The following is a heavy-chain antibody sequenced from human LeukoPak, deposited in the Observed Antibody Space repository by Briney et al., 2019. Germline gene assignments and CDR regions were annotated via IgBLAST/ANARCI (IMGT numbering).Heavy chain of an antibody. CDR1: GYTFTSYY. D-gene: IGHD1-1*01. Sequence: ASVKVPCWASGYTFTSYYMHWVGQAPGQGLEWMEWMNTNSGATNYAQKFQGRVTMTRDTSSSTAYMELSRLTSDDTAVYYCARDPTNWIDYWGQGTLVTVSS. J-gene: IGHJ4*02. V-gene: IGHV1-2*02. CDR3: ARDPTNWIDY. CDR2: MNTNSGAT.